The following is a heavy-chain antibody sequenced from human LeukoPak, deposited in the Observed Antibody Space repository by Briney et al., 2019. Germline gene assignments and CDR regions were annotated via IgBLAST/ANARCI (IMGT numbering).Heavy chain of an antibody. V-gene: IGHV3-21*01. D-gene: IGHD4-17*01. J-gene: IGHJ4*02. CDR3: ARDYRMTTRYFDY. Sequence: PGGSLRLSCAASGFTFITYSMNWVRQAPGKGLEWISSISDTGSHMYYSDSVKGRFTISRDNAKNSLYLQMNSLRAEDTAVYYCARDYRMTTRYFDYWGQGTPVTVSS. CDR2: ISDTGSHM. CDR1: GFTFITYS.